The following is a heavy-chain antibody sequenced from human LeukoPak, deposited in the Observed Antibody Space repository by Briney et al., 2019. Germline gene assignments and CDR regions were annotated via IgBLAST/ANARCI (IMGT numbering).Heavy chain of an antibody. D-gene: IGHD2-2*01. CDR2: ISSSSSTI. V-gene: IGHV3-48*01. CDR1: GFTFSSYS. J-gene: IGHJ4*02. CDR3: ARLPAYCSTTSCYHDY. Sequence: GGSLRLSCAASGFTFSSYSMNWVRQAPGKGLEWVSYISSSSSTIYYADSVKGRFTISRDNAKNSLFLQMNSLRAEDTAVYYCARLPAYCSTTSCYHDYWGQGTLVTVSS.